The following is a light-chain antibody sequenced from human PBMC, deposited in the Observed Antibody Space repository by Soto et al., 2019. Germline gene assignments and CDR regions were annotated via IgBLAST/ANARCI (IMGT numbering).Light chain of an antibody. V-gene: IGLV1-40*01. Sequence: QPVLTQPPSVSGAPGQRVTISCTGSRSNIGADYDVHWYQQLPGTAPKLLIYVNNNRPSGVPDRFSASKSGTSASLAITGLQAEDEADYYCQSYDISLSYSRVFGGGTKLTVL. J-gene: IGLJ3*02. CDR3: QSYDISLSYSRV. CDR2: VNN. CDR1: RSNIGADYD.